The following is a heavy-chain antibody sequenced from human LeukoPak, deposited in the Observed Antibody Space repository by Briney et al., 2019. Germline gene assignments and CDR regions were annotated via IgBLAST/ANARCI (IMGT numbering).Heavy chain of an antibody. D-gene: IGHD4-17*01. CDR2: IIPIFGTA. CDR1: GYTFTSYG. Sequence: SVNVSCKASGYTFTSYGISWVRQAPGQGLGWMGGIIPIFGTANYAQKFQGRVTITADESTSTAYMELSSLRSEDTAVYYCARFMMTTENFDYWGQGTLVTVSS. J-gene: IGHJ4*02. CDR3: ARFMMTTENFDY. V-gene: IGHV1-69*13.